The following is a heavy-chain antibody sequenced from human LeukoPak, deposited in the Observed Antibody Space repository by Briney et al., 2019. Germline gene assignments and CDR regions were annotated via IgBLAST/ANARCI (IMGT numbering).Heavy chain of an antibody. CDR2: VSGYNGNT. V-gene: IGHV1-18*01. D-gene: IGHD3-10*01. CDR1: GYTFNSYG. J-gene: IGHJ5*02. Sequence: ASVKVSCKASGYTFNSYGISWVRQAPGQGLEWMGWVSGYNGNTKCAQKLQGRVTMTTDTSTSTAFMELRSLRPDDTAVYYCARDAREVLLWFGEFSPWGQGTLVTVSS. CDR3: ARDAREVLLWFGEFSP.